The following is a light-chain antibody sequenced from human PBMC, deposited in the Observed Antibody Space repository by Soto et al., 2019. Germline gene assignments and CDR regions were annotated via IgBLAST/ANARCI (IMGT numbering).Light chain of an antibody. Sequence: EIVLTQSPATLSLSPGERATLSCRASQSVSSSLAWYQQRPGQAPRLLIYGSSHRATGIPARFSGSGSETDFTLTISSLEPEDFAVYYCQQRTNWPNLTFGGGTKVEIK. CDR1: QSVSSS. J-gene: IGKJ4*01. CDR3: QQRTNWPNLT. V-gene: IGKV3-11*01. CDR2: GSS.